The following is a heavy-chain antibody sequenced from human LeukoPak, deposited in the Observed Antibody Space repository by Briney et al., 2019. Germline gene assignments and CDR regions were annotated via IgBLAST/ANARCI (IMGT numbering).Heavy chain of an antibody. CDR3: ARIYDFWSGSGPTLTQAFDY. D-gene: IGHD3-3*01. CDR1: GFTFSSYW. V-gene: IGHV3-7*01. Sequence: GGSLRLSCAASGFTFSSYWMSWVRQAPGKGLEWVANIKQDGSEKYYVDSVKGRFTISRGNAKNSLYLQMNSLRAEDTAVYYCARIYDFWSGSGPTLTQAFDYWGQGTLVTVSS. J-gene: IGHJ4*02. CDR2: IKQDGSEK.